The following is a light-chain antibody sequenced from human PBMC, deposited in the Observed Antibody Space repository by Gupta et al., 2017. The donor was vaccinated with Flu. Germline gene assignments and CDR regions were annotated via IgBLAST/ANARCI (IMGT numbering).Light chain of an antibody. CDR2: ANN. CDR1: SSSIGSAT. V-gene: IGLV1-44*01. J-gene: IGLJ3*02. Sequence: TVSLPCSGGSSSIGSATVDWYQQVPGLAPSLLIFANNQRPAGVPGRFSGSKSGTSASLTTSGLQPEDEGDYYCANSNAALGGRVFGGGTKLAVL. CDR3: ANSNAALGGRV.